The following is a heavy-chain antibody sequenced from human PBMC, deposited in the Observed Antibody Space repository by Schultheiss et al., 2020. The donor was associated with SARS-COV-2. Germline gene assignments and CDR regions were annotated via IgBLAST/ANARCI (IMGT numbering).Heavy chain of an antibody. V-gene: IGHV1-2*02. D-gene: IGHD3-22*01. CDR2: INPNSGGT. J-gene: IGHJ5*01. CDR3: ARDGSGYYYRKNWFDS. Sequence: ASVKVSCKASGYTFTGYYMHWVRQAPGQGLEWMGWINPNSGGTNYAQKFQGRVTMTRDTSISTAYMELSRLRSDDTAVYYCARDGSGYYYRKNWFDSWGQGTLVTVSS. CDR1: GYTFTGYY.